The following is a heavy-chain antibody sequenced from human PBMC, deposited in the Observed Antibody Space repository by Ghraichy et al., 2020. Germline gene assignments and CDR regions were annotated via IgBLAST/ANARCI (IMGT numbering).Heavy chain of an antibody. CDR3: ARVAEVVVAKTPTQTTPKQYFYYYYMDV. V-gene: IGHV4-59*02. CDR1: GDSVGSSY. CDR2: IYYSGST. Sequence: SETLSLTCTVSGDSVGSSYWNWVRQPPGKGLEWIGYIYYSGSTIYNTSLKSRLTISVDKSKNQFSRRLSSVTAEDTAVYYCARVAEVVVAKTPTQTTPKQYFYYYYMDVWGKGTTVPVSS. J-gene: IGHJ6*03. D-gene: IGHD2-15*01.